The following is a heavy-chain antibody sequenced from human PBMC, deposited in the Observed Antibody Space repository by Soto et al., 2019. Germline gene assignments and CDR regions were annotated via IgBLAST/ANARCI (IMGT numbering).Heavy chain of an antibody. CDR1: GGSISSYY. V-gene: IGHV4-59*01. J-gene: IGHJ6*02. D-gene: IGHD6-6*01. CDR2: IYYSGST. Sequence: SETLSLTCTVSGGSISSYYWSWIRQPPGKGLEWIGYIYYSGSTNYNPSLKSRVTVSVDTSKNQFSLKLSSVTAADTAVYYCAREGRYSSSSEAAYYYYYGMDVWGQGTTVTVSS. CDR3: AREGRYSSSSEAAYYYYYGMDV.